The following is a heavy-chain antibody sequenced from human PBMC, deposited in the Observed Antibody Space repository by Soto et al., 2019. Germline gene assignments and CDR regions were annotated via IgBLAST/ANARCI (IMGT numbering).Heavy chain of an antibody. CDR2: LSSDGFGA. D-gene: IGHD3-16*01. CDR3: ARDLGGPDY. Sequence: GSLRLACAASVFSLSPYWMHWVRQVPGRGLEWVARLSSDGFGAAYADSVKGRFFISRDIARNTLSLQMNSLRADDTAVYYCARDLGGPDYWGRGTSVTVSS. CDR1: VFSLSPYW. V-gene: IGHV3-74*03. J-gene: IGHJ4*02.